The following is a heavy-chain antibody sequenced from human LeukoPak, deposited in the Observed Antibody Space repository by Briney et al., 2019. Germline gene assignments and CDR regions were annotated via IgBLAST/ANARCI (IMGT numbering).Heavy chain of an antibody. V-gene: IGHV3-74*01. D-gene: IGHD3-22*01. CDR2: IKSDGKT. CDR3: ARAPSEVGGYYPEYFRH. J-gene: IGHJ1*01. Sequence: GGSLRLSCEASGFTFSRYWMHWVRQAPGKGLVWVSRIKSDGKTNYADSVKGRFTISRDNAKNTVSMQMDSLRAEDTGVYYCARAPSEVGGYYPEYFRHWGQGTLVTVSS. CDR1: GFTFSRYW.